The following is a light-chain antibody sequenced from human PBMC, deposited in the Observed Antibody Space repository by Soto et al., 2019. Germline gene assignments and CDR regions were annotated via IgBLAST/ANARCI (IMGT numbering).Light chain of an antibody. J-gene: IGLJ3*02. CDR3: QSYDSSLSGGV. Sequence: QSVLTQPPSVSGAPGQRVTISCTGRNSNIGAGYDVHWYQQLPGTAPKLLIYGNSNRPSGVPDRFSGSKSGTSASLAITGLQAEDEADYYCQSYDSSLSGGVFGGVTKLTVL. CDR1: NSNIGAGYD. V-gene: IGLV1-40*01. CDR2: GNS.